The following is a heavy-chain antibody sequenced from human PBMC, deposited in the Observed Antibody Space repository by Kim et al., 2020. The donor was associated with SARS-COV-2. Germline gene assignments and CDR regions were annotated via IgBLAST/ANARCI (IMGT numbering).Heavy chain of an antibody. CDR2: IYYSGST. D-gene: IGHD6-19*01. CDR1: GGSISSSSYY. J-gene: IGHJ4*02. Sequence: SETLSLTCTVSGGSISSSSYYWGWIRQPPGKGLEWIGSIYYSGSTYYNPSLKSRVTISVDTSKNQFSLKLSSVTAADTAVYYCARDLSQWLVTNSYFDYWGQGTLVTVSS. V-gene: IGHV4-39*07. CDR3: ARDLSQWLVTNSYFDY.